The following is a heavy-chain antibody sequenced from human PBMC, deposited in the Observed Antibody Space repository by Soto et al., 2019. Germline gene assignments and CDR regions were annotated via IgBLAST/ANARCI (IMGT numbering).Heavy chain of an antibody. D-gene: IGHD2-2*01. Sequence: QVQLVQSGGEVKRPGASVKVSCKTSGYTFSNYGITWVRQAPGQPLEWLGGISLYSDGANYAQKFQGRVSMTTDTSTTTAYMELRSLRSDDTDVYYCARVVPGAEAWFGPWGQGTLVTVSS. CDR3: ARVVPGAEAWFGP. CDR1: GYTFSNYG. V-gene: IGHV1-18*01. CDR2: ISLYSDGA. J-gene: IGHJ5*02.